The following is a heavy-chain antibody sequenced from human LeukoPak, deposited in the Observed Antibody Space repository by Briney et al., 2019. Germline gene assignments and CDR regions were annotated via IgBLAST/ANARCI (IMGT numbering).Heavy chain of an antibody. Sequence: GGSLRLSCAASGFTFSSYSMNWVRQAPGKGLEWVSSISSSSSYIYYADSVKGRFTISRDNAKNSLYLQMNSLRAEDTAVYYCAREKRDGGDAFDIWGQGTMVTVSS. J-gene: IGHJ3*02. V-gene: IGHV3-21*01. CDR3: AREKRDGGDAFDI. D-gene: IGHD3-10*01. CDR1: GFTFSSYS. CDR2: ISSSSSYI.